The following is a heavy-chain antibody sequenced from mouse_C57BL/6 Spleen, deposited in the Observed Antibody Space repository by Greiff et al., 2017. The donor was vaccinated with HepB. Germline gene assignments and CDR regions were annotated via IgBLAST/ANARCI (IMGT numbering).Heavy chain of an antibody. CDR1: GFTFSDYG. J-gene: IGHJ4*01. V-gene: IGHV5-17*01. D-gene: IGHD2-3*01. Sequence: EVQLQESGGGLVKPGGSLKLSCAASGFTFSDYGMHWVRQAPEKGLEWVAYISSGSSTIYYADTVKGRFTISRDHAKNTLFLQMTSLRSEDTAMYYCAMSRTYDGYYEDYAMDFWGQGTSVTVSS. CDR3: AMSRTYDGYYEDYAMDF. CDR2: ISSGSSTI.